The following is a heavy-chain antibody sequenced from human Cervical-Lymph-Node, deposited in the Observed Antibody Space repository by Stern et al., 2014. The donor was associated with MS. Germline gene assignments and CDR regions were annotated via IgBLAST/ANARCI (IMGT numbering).Heavy chain of an antibody. Sequence: VQLVQSGAELIRPGESLKISCKGSGFKFSIYWIAWVRQMPGKGLEWMGIIYPGDSETRYSPSFQGQVTMSADKSTRTASLQRSSRNASDPAMYFCARQTTAWASDVWGQGTLVTVSS. J-gene: IGHJ4*02. V-gene: IGHV5-51*01. CDR1: GFKFSIYW. CDR2: IYPGDSET. CDR3: ARQTTAWASDV. D-gene: IGHD1-14*01.